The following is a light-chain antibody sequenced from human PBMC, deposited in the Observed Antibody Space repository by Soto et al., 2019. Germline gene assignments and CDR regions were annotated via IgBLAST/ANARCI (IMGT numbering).Light chain of an antibody. V-gene: IGLV2-14*01. CDR1: SSDIGSYDF. Sequence: QSVLTQPASVSGSPGQSITISCAGTSSDIGSYDFVSWHHQHPGKAPKLLFYVVSGRPSGVSGVSDRFSGSKSGNTASLTISGFQGKNDDHYYRSSCTTSSNYVFGTGTMSPS. CDR3: SSCTTSSNYV. J-gene: IGLJ1*01. CDR2: VVS.